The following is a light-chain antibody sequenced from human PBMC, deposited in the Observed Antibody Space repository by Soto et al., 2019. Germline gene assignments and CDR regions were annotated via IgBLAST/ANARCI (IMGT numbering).Light chain of an antibody. V-gene: IGLV2-14*01. Sequence: QSALTQPASVSGSPGQSITISCTGTSSDVGGYKYVSWYQQHPGKAPKLMIYDVSNRPSGVSDRFSASKSGNTASPTISGLQAEDEADYYCSSYTTSGARVFGGGTKLTVL. CDR1: SSDVGGYKY. J-gene: IGLJ2*01. CDR2: DVS. CDR3: SSYTTSGARV.